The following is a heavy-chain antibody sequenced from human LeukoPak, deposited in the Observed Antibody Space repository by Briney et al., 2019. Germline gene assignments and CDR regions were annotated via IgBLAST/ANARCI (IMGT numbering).Heavy chain of an antibody. CDR1: GDPISSYY. J-gene: IGHJ5*02. V-gene: IGHV4-4*07. CDR3: ATSGATTATTWGGNWFDP. D-gene: IGHD4-17*01. Sequence: SETLSLTCTVSGDPISSYYWSWIRQPAGKGLEWIGRIYTSGSTNYNPSLKSRVTMSVDTSKNQFSLKLSSVTAADTAVYYCATSGATTATTWGGNWFDPWGQGALVTVSS. CDR2: IYTSGST.